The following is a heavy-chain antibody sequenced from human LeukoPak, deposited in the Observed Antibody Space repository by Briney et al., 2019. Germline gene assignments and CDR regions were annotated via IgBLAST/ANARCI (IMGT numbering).Heavy chain of an antibody. CDR3: ARGRTYYYGSGSPNDAFDI. J-gene: IGHJ3*02. CDR1: GFTFSSYA. D-gene: IGHD3-10*01. CDR2: ISAGGGST. V-gene: IGHV3-23*01. Sequence: GGSLRLSCAASGFTFSSYAMSWVRQAPGKGLEWVSAISAGGGSTYYADSVKGRFTISRDNAKNTLYLQMNSLRAEDTAVYYCARGRTYYYGSGSPNDAFDIWGQGTMVTVSS.